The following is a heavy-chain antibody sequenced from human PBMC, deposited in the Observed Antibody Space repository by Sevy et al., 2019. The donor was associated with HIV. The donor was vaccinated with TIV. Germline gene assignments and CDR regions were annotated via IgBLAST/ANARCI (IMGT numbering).Heavy chain of an antibody. D-gene: IGHD3-3*01. CDR1: GFRFSGYY. CDR2: ISGTGNTK. CDR3: ARDPTYYDFWAGYYTCWFDT. V-gene: IGHV3-11*01. Sequence: GGSLRLSCVGSGFRFSGYYMNWIRQAPGKGLEWVSYISGTGNTKYYTDSVKGRFTISRDNAKNSLYLEMNSLRVDDTAVYYCARDPTYYDFWAGYYTCWFDTWGQGTLVTVSS. J-gene: IGHJ5*02.